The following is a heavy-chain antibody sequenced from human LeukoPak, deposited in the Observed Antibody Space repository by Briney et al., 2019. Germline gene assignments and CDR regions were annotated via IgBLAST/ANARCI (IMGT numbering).Heavy chain of an antibody. CDR3: ARMDVAATYYYGMDV. Sequence: ASVRVSCEASGYTFTDYYIHWVRQAPGQGLDWMGWINPDSGGTDYAQKLQGRVTMTTDTSTSTAYMELRSLRSDDTAVYYCARMDVAATYYYGMDVWGQGTTVTVSS. V-gene: IGHV1-2*02. J-gene: IGHJ6*02. CDR1: GYTFTDYY. D-gene: IGHD2-15*01. CDR2: INPDSGGT.